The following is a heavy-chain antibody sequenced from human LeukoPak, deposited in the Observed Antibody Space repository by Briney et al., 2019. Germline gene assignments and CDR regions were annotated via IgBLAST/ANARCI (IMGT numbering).Heavy chain of an antibody. CDR1: GYTFTSYD. CDR2: MNPNSGNT. J-gene: IGHJ4*02. V-gene: IGHV1-8*01. D-gene: IGHD3-10*01. Sequence: GASLTVSCKASGYTFTSYDVNWVREATGPRLESMGWMNPNSGNTGDAQKIQGRVTMTRNTSISTAYMELSSLRSEDTAVYYCARGRRGAESDYWGQGTLVTVSS. CDR3: ARGRRGAESDY.